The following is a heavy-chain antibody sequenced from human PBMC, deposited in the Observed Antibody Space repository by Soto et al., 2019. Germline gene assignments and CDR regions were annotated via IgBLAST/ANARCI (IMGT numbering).Heavy chain of an antibody. CDR1: GGYFSGYY. D-gene: IGHD3-9*01. Sequence: QVQLQQWGAGLLKPSETLSVACAVYGGYFSGYYWSWIRQPPGKGLEWIGEINHSGSTNYNPSLKSRVTISVDTAKNQVSLKVSSVSAADTAIYYCTRAIYYDVLTGYFLDYWGQGTLVTSSS. CDR2: INHSGST. V-gene: IGHV4-34*01. CDR3: TRAIYYDVLTGYFLDY. J-gene: IGHJ4*02.